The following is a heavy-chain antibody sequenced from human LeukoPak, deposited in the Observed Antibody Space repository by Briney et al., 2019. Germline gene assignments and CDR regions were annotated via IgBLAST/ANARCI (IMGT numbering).Heavy chain of an antibody. CDR1: GGSISSGSYY. CDR3: ARGVRGVNDAFDI. D-gene: IGHD3-10*01. J-gene: IGHJ3*02. V-gene: IGHV4-61*02. CDR2: MYTSGSS. Sequence: SGTLSLTCTVSGGSISSGSYYWSWIRQPAGKGLEWIGRMYTSGSSNYNPSLKSRVTISVDTSKNQFSLNLNSVTAADTAVYYCARGVRGVNDAFDIWGQGTMVTVSS.